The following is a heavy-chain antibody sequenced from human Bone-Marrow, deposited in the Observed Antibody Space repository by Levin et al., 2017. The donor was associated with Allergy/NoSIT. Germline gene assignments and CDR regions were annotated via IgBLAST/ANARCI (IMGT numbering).Heavy chain of an antibody. CDR3: ARDRSGNYFYF. CDR2: IYFDGSKT. CDR1: GFPFSAYG. V-gene: IGHV3-33*01. J-gene: IGHJ4*02. Sequence: GESLKISCAASGFPFSAYGMHWIRQGPGKGLEWVAFIYFDGSKTYYADSVEGRFTISRDNSQNTVYLQMDSLRGDDTAVYYCARDRSGNYFYFWGQGTQVTVSS. D-gene: IGHD2/OR15-2a*01.